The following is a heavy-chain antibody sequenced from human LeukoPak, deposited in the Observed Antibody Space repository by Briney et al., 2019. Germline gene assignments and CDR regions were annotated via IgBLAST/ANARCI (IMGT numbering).Heavy chain of an antibody. V-gene: IGHV3-49*04. CDR3: NRGTGGYY. J-gene: IGHJ4*02. CDR2: IRRKGYGGTA. CDR1: GFTFSSYS. Sequence: PGGSLRLSCAASGFTFSSYSMNWVRQAPGKGLEWVGFIRRKGYGGTAEYAAAVKGRLTISRDDTKSIAYLQMNSLKTEDTAVYYCNRGTGGYYWGQGTPVTPSS. D-gene: IGHD1-14*01.